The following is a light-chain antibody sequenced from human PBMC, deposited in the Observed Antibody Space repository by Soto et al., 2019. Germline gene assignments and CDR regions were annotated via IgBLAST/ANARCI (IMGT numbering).Light chain of an antibody. Sequence: QSALTQPASVSGSPGQSITISCTGTSSDIGGYNYVSWYQQHPGKAPKLMIYDVSNRPSGVSNRFSGSKSGNTASLTISGLQADDEADYYCNSYTSSSTPYVFGTGTKLTVL. CDR2: DVS. V-gene: IGLV2-14*01. CDR3: NSYTSSSTPYV. CDR1: SSDIGGYNY. J-gene: IGLJ1*01.